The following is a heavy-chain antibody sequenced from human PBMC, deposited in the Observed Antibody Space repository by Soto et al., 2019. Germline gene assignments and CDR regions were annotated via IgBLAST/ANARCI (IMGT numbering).Heavy chain of an antibody. CDR2: ISAGGGTT. Sequence: EVQLLESGGGLVQPGGSLRLSCAASGFTFSSYAMKWVRQAPGKGLEWVSAISAGGGTTYYADSVKGRFTISRDNSKNTLYLQMNSLRAEDTAVYYCANGYCISTNCYGGNDPWGQGTLVTVSS. V-gene: IGHV3-23*01. J-gene: IGHJ5*02. CDR1: GFTFSSYA. CDR3: ANGYCISTNCYGGNDP. D-gene: IGHD2-2*01.